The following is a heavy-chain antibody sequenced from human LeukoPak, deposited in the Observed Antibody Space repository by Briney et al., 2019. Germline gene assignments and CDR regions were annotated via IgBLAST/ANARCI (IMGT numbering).Heavy chain of an antibody. Sequence: PSETLSLTCTVSGGSISSYYWSWIRQPPGKGLEWIGYIYYSGSTNYNPSLKSRVTISVDTSKNQFSLKLSSVTAADTAVYYCARSIVGATSAFDIWGQGTMVTVSS. CDR1: GGSISSYY. CDR2: IYYSGST. CDR3: ARSIVGATSAFDI. J-gene: IGHJ3*02. D-gene: IGHD1-26*01. V-gene: IGHV4-59*01.